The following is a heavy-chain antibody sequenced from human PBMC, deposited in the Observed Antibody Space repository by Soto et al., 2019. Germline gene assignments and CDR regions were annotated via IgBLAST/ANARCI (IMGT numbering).Heavy chain of an antibody. CDR2: TSNGGNT. CDR1: GFPFSTYA. J-gene: IGHJ5*02. Sequence: EVHLLESGGGLVQRGGSLRLSCEASGFPFSTYAMTWVRQVPGKGPEWVSTTSNGGNTEFAESVRGRFTVFRDNSKNTIYLQMSSLRAEDSAIYFCAKDFRPGLIVPTKSGFDPWGQGTPVTVSS. D-gene: IGHD2-15*01. V-gene: IGHV3-23*01. CDR3: AKDFRPGLIVPTKSGFDP.